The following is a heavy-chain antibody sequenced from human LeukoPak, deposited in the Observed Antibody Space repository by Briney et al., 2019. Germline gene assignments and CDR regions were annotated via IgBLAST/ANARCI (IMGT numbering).Heavy chain of an antibody. CDR3: ARDRVPGTSPKMDY. D-gene: IGHD1-7*01. V-gene: IGHV3-23*01. J-gene: IGHJ4*02. CDR2: ISDTGGDT. CDR1: GFTFSSYA. Sequence: PGGSLRLSCAASGFTFSSYAMSWVRQAPGKGLEWVSVISDTGGDTYYADSVKGRFTISRDNSKNTLYLRMNSLRAEDTALYYCARDRVPGTSPKMDYWGQGILVTVSS.